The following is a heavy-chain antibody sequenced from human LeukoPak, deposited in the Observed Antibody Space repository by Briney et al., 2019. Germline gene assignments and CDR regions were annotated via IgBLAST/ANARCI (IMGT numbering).Heavy chain of an antibody. V-gene: IGHV4-59*01. Sequence: PSETLSLTCTVSGGSISSYYWSWIRQPPGKGLEWIGYIYYSGSINYNPSLKSRVTISVDTSKNQFSLKLSSVTAADTAVYYCARDLQGYGMDVWGQGTTVTVSS. CDR2: IYYSGSI. J-gene: IGHJ6*02. CDR3: ARDLQGYGMDV. CDR1: GGSISSYY.